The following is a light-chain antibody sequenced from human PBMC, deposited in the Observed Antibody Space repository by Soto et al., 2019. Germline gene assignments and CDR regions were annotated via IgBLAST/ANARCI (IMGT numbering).Light chain of an antibody. CDR3: CSYTSINNTLL. CDR2: DVA. V-gene: IGLV2-14*01. CDR1: SSDIGGYNF. J-gene: IGLJ1*01. Sequence: QSALTQPASVSGSPGQSITISCTGTSSDIGGYNFVSWYQQHPGKAAKLMIYDVANRPSGVSNRFSGSKSGNTASLTISGLQAEDEADYYCCSYTSINNTLLFGTGTKLTV.